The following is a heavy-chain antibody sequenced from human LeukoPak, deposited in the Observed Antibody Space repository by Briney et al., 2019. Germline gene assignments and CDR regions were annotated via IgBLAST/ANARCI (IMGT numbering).Heavy chain of an antibody. CDR2: IYSGGST. V-gene: IGHV3-53*01. CDR1: GFTVSSNY. J-gene: IGHJ3*02. Sequence: GGSLRFSCAASGFTVSSNYMSWVRQGPGKGLVWVSVIYSGGSTYYADSVKGRFTISRDNSKNTLYLQMNSLRAEDTAVYYCARENEWAFDIWGQGTMVTVSS. D-gene: IGHD3-3*01. CDR3: ARENEWAFDI.